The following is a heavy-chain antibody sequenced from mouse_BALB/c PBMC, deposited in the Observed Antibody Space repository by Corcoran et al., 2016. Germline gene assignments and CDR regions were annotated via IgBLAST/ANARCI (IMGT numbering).Heavy chain of an antibody. CDR3: ARFYGNHQAWFAY. CDR2: IYPGSGNT. CDR1: GYTFTAYY. V-gene: IGHV1-84*02. Sequence: QIQLQQSGPELVKPGASVKISCKASGYTFTAYYINWVKQKPGQGLEWIGWIYPGSGNTKYNEKFKGKATLTVDTSSSTAYMQLSSLTSEDTAVYFCARFYGNHQAWFAYWGQGTLVTVSA. D-gene: IGHD2-1*01. J-gene: IGHJ3*01.